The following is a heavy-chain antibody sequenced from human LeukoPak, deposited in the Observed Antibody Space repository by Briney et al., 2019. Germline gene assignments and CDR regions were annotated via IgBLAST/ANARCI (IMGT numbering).Heavy chain of an antibody. CDR1: GFNFSTYW. Sequence: GGSLRLSCTASGFNFSTYWMTWVRQVPGKGLEWVANIYLDGSRAYYVDSVKGRFTISRDNAKNSLFLQMNSLSAEDTAVYYCGRAGPVTKDHFMDVWGKGTTVTVSS. D-gene: IGHD2-2*01. V-gene: IGHV3-7*01. CDR3: GRAGPVTKDHFMDV. CDR2: IYLDGSRA. J-gene: IGHJ6*03.